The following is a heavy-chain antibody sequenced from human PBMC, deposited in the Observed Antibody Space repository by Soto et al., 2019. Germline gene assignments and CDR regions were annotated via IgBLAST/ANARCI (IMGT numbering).Heavy chain of an antibody. Sequence: GSPRLSCAASGFTFSSYTMSWVRQAPGKGLEWVSAISGSGGSTYYADSVKGRFTISRDNSKNTLYLQMNSLRAEDTAVYYCAKEVDSSGWPEYFQHWGQGTLVTVSS. CDR1: GFTFSSYT. V-gene: IGHV3-23*01. J-gene: IGHJ1*01. D-gene: IGHD6-19*01. CDR3: AKEVDSSGWPEYFQH. CDR2: ISGSGGST.